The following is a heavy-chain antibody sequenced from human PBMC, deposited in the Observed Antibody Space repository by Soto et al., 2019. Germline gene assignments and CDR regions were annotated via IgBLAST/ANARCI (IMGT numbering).Heavy chain of an antibody. V-gene: IGHV3-9*01. D-gene: IGHD2-15*01. CDR3: TRSIGPSFCSSVDY. CDR2: ISWNRGII. Sequence: EVQLVESGGGLVQPGRSLRLSCVASGFTFDDYAFHWVRQAPGKGLEWVSGISWNRGIIGYADSVQGRFTISRDNAKNSLYLQMNSLRGEDTAFYYCTRSIGPSFCSSVDYFGQGTLVTVSS. CDR1: GFTFDDYA. J-gene: IGHJ4*02.